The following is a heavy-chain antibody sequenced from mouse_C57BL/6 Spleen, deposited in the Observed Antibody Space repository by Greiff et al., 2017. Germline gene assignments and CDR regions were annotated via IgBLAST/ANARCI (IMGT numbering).Heavy chain of an antibody. CDR1: GYSITSGYY. V-gene: IGHV3-6*01. CDR3: ARGAITTGYFDV. Sequence: EVQLKESGPGLVKPSQSLSLTCSVTGYSITSGYYWNWIRQFPGNKLEWMSYIGYDGNNNYNPHLKNRISITRDTAKNQFFLKLNSVTTEDTATYYCARGAITTGYFDVWGTGTTVTVSS. J-gene: IGHJ1*03. CDR2: IGYDGNN. D-gene: IGHD1-2*01.